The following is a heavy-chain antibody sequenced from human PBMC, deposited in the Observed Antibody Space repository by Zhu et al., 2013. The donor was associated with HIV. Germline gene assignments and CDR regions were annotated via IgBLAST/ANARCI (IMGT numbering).Heavy chain of an antibody. J-gene: IGHJ4*02. Sequence: QVQLVQSGGEVKKPGASVKVSCKASGYTFTSYYMHWVRQAPGQGLEWMGIINPSGGSTSYAQKFQGRVTMTRDTSTSTVYMELSSLRSEDTAVYYCARGRRVRFGELDYFDYWGQGTLVTVSS. D-gene: IGHD3-10*01. V-gene: IGHV1-46*01. CDR3: ARGRRVRFGELDYFDY. CDR2: INPSGGST. CDR1: GYTFTSYY.